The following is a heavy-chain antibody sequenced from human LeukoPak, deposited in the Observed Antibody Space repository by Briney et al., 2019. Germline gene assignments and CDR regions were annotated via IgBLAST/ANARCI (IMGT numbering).Heavy chain of an antibody. CDR2: ISGTGGST. CDR1: GFTFNTYA. V-gene: IGHV3-23*01. D-gene: IGHD2-2*01. Sequence: GGSLRLSCAASGFTFNTYAMSWVRQAPGKGLEWVSVISGTGGSTYYADSVKGRFTISRENSKNTLYLQMNSLRAEDTAVYYCAKIPKGGYFDYWGQGTLVTVSS. CDR3: AKIPKGGYFDY. J-gene: IGHJ4*02.